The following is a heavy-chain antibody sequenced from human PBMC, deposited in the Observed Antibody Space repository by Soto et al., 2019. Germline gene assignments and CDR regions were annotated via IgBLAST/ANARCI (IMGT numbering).Heavy chain of an antibody. CDR1: GYSFTSYW. V-gene: IGHV5-51*01. CDR2: IYPGDSDT. Sequence: GESLKISCKGSGYSFTSYWIGWVRQMPGKGLEWMGIIYPGDSDTRYSPSFQGQVTISADKSISTAYLQWSSLKASDTAMYYCARQAILGVSPIYDAFDIWGQGTMVTVSS. D-gene: IGHD3-3*01. CDR3: ARQAILGVSPIYDAFDI. J-gene: IGHJ3*02.